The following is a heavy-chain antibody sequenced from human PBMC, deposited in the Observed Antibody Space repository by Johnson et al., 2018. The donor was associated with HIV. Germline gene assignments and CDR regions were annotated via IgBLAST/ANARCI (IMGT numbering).Heavy chain of an antibody. CDR2: ISYDGSNK. CDR3: AREGVGVNAFDI. CDR1: GFTFSSYA. Sequence: QMQLVESGGGVVQPGRSLRLSCAASGFTFSSYAMHWVRQAPGKGLEWVAVISYDGSNKYYADSVKGRFTISRDNSKNTLYLQMGSLRAEDMAVYYCAREGVGVNAFDIWGQGTMVIVSS. V-gene: IGHV3-30*14. D-gene: IGHD1-26*01. J-gene: IGHJ3*02.